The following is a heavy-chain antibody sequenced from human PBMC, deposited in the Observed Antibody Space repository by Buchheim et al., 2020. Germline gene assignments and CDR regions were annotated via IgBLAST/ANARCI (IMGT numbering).Heavy chain of an antibody. J-gene: IGHJ2*01. D-gene: IGHD6-19*01. CDR2: ISYDGSNK. CDR3: AKDVQTSSGWPYWYFDL. Sequence: VQLVESGGGLVKPGGSLRLSCAASGFTFSSYSMNWVRQAPGKGLEWVAVISYDGSNKYYADSVKGRFTISRDNSQNTLYLQMNSLRAEDTAVYYCAKDVQTSSGWPYWYFDLWGRGTL. CDR1: GFTFSSYS. V-gene: IGHV3-30*18.